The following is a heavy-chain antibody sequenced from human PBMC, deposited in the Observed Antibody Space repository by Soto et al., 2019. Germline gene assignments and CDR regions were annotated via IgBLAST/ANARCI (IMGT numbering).Heavy chain of an antibody. D-gene: IGHD4-17*01. J-gene: IGHJ4*02. V-gene: IGHV3-23*01. CDR1: GFTLSIYA. CDR2: TRGSGGTT. CDR3: AKYGDPQTYFDH. Sequence: EVQLLESGGGLVQPGGSLRLSCAASGFTLSIYAMGWVRQAPGKGLEWVSVTRGSGGTTSYADSVKGRFTISRDNSKNTVYLQMNSLRAEDTAVYYCAKYGDPQTYFDHWGQGILVTVSS.